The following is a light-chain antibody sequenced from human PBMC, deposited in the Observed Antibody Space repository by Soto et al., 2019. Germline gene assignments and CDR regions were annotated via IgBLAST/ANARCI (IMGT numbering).Light chain of an antibody. V-gene: IGKV3-20*01. CDR1: ESVSSSTY. Sequence: EIVLTQSPGTLSLSPGERATLSCRASESVSSSTYLAWYRQKPGQAPRLLIYGASSRATGIPDRFSGSGSGTDFTLTISRLEPEDFAVYYCQQYGSSPPYTFGQGTKLEIK. CDR2: GAS. CDR3: QQYGSSPPYT. J-gene: IGKJ2*01.